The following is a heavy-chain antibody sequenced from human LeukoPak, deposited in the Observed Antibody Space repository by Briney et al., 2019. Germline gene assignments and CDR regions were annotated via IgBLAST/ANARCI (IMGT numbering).Heavy chain of an antibody. CDR3: ARDGITMVRGAWYYYYYMDV. D-gene: IGHD3-10*01. CDR2: FDPEDGET. CDR1: GYTLTELS. Sequence: ASVKVSCKVSGYTLTELSMHWVRQAPGKGLEWMGGFDPEDGETIYAQKLQGRVTMTTDTSTSTAYMELRSLRSDDTAVYYCARDGITMVRGAWYYYYYMDVWGKGTTVTVSS. V-gene: IGHV1-24*01. J-gene: IGHJ6*03.